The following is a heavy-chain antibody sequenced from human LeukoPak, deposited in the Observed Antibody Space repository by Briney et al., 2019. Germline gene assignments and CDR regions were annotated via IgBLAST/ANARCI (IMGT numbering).Heavy chain of an antibody. V-gene: IGHV1-18*01. Sequence: ASVKVSCKASGYSFTSYGISWVRQAPGQGLEWMGWISAYNGNTNYAQNLQGRVTMTTDTSTSTAYMELRSLRSDDTAVYYCARRGGKNYGDYVLYYDYMDVWGKGTTVTVSS. CDR3: ARRGGKNYGDYVLYYDYMDV. CDR2: ISAYNGNT. D-gene: IGHD4-17*01. CDR1: GYSFTSYG. J-gene: IGHJ6*03.